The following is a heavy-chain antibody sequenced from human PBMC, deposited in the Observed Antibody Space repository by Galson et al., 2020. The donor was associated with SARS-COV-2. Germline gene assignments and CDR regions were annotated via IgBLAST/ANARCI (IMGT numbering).Heavy chain of an antibody. J-gene: IGHJ3*02. CDR3: ARGLVTAAGTNDAFDI. D-gene: IGHD6-6*01. V-gene: IGHV4-31*03. CDR1: GGSIRSGGYY. CDR2: TYDSGSI. Sequence: TLALTCTVSGGSIRSGGYYWSWIRQHPGKGLEWIGYTYDSGSIYYNPSLKSRVIISGDTSKNQFSLKLSSVSAADTAVYYCARGLVTAAGTNDAFDIWGQGTMVTVSS.